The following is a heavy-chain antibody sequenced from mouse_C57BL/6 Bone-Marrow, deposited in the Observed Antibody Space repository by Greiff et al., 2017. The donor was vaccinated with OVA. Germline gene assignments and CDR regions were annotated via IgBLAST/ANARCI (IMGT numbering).Heavy chain of an antibody. D-gene: IGHD1-1*01. CDR3: ARQDGSSYGWYFDV. J-gene: IGHJ1*03. V-gene: IGHV5-6*01. Sequence: EVKLMESGGDLVKPGGSLKLSCAASGFTFSSYSMSWVRQTPDKRLEWVATISSGGSYTYYPDSVKGRFTISRDNAKNTLYLQMSSLKSEDTAMYYCARQDGSSYGWYFDVWGTGTTVTVSS. CDR1: GFTFSSYS. CDR2: ISSGGSYT.